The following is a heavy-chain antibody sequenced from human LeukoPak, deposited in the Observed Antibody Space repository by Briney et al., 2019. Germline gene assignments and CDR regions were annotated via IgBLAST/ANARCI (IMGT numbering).Heavy chain of an antibody. D-gene: IGHD6-19*01. CDR2: ISYDGSNK. CDR3: ARESLAVAGPFDY. CDR1: GFIFSSYA. J-gene: IGHJ4*02. Sequence: PGGSLRLSCAASGFIFSSYAMHWVRQAPGKGLEWVAVISYDGSNKYYADSVKGRFTISRDNPKNTLYLQMNSLRAEDTAVYYCARESLAVAGPFDYWGQGTLVTVSS. V-gene: IGHV3-30-3*01.